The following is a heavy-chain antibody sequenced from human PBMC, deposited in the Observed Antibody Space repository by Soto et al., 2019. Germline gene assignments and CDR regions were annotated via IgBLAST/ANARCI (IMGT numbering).Heavy chain of an antibody. J-gene: IGHJ5*02. CDR1: GYTFTSYD. CDR3: ARERTRGFDP. Sequence: QVQLVQSGAEVKKPGASVKVSCKASGYTFTSYDINWVRQATGQGLEWMGWMNPNSGNTAYAQKFLGRVTMTRNTTISTANMELSSLRSEDKGVYYCARERTRGFDPWGQGTLVTVSS. CDR2: MNPNSGNT. V-gene: IGHV1-8*01.